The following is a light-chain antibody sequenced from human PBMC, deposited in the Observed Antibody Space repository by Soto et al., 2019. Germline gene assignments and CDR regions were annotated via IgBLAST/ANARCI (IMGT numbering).Light chain of an antibody. J-gene: IGKJ1*01. Sequence: DIQMTQSPSTLSASVGDRVTITCRASQSISSWLAWYQQKPGKAPKLLIYAASTLQSGVPSRFSGSGSGTDFTLTISSLQPEDFATYSCQQLNSYPWTFGQGTKVDI. CDR2: AAS. V-gene: IGKV1-5*01. CDR1: QSISSW. CDR3: QQLNSYPWT.